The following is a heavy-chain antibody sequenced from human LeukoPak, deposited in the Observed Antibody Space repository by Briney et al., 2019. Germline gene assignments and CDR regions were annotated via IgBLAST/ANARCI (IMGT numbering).Heavy chain of an antibody. Sequence: GGSLRLSCAASGFIFDEYAMHWVRQAPGKGLEWVSSISWNRGSIAYADSVKGRFTISRDNSKNSLFLQMSGLGPEDTALYYCAKGNSGSYSYYFDCWGQGTLVTVSS. J-gene: IGHJ4*02. CDR2: ISWNRGSI. CDR1: GFIFDEYA. D-gene: IGHD1-26*01. CDR3: AKGNSGSYSYYFDC. V-gene: IGHV3-9*01.